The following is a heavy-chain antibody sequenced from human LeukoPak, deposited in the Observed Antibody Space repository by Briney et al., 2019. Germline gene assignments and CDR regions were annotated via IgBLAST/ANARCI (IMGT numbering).Heavy chain of an antibody. J-gene: IGHJ4*02. CDR1: EYTFTGFH. V-gene: IGHV1-2*02. D-gene: IGHD4-17*01. CDR2: INPNSGGT. Sequence: ASVKVSCKASEYTFTGFHMHWVRQAPGQGLDWMGWINPNSGGTNYAQKFQGRVTMTRDTSITTAYMELSRLRSDDTAVYYCARGYTYGFYFDYWGQGTLVTVSS. CDR3: ARGYTYGFYFDY.